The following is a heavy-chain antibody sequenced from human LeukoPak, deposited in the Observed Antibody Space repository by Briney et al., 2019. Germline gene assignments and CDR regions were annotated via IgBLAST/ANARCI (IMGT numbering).Heavy chain of an antibody. CDR1: GFTFSTSW. CDR2: IKQDGSEK. CDR3: ARATRRGSSGSNADY. J-gene: IGHJ4*02. V-gene: IGHV3-7*01. D-gene: IGHD6-19*01. Sequence: PGGSLRLSCAASGFTFSTSWMHWVRQAPGKGLEWVANIKQDGSEKYYVDSVKGRFTISRDNAKNSLYLQMNSLRAEDTAVYYCARATRRGSSGSNADYWGQGTLVTVSS.